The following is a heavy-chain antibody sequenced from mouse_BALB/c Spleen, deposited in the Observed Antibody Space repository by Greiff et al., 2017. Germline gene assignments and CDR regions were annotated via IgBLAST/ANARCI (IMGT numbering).Heavy chain of an antibody. Sequence: EVKLVESGGDLVKPGGSLKLSCAASGFTFSSYGMSWVRQTPDKRLEWVATISSGGSYTYYPDSVKGRFTISRDNAKNTLYLQMSSLKSEDTAMYYCARQGFYDYRYAMDYWGQGTSVTVSS. J-gene: IGHJ4*01. CDR3: ARQGFYDYRYAMDY. V-gene: IGHV5-6*01. D-gene: IGHD2-4*01. CDR2: ISSGGSYT. CDR1: GFTFSSYG.